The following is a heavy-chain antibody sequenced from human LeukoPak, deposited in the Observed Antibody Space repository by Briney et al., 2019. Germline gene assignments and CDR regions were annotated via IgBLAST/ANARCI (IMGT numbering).Heavy chain of an antibody. CDR3: AKDNSKTHYYGSGSYNSGRGLFDY. V-gene: IGHV3-23*01. CDR2: ISGSGGST. CDR1: GFTFSSYA. J-gene: IGHJ4*02. D-gene: IGHD3-10*01. Sequence: GGSLRLSCAASGFTFSSYAMSWVRQAPGKGLEWVSAISGSGGSTYYADSVKGRFTISRDNSKNTLYLQMNSLRAEDTAVYYCAKDNSKTHYYGSGSYNSGRGLFDYWGQGILVTVSS.